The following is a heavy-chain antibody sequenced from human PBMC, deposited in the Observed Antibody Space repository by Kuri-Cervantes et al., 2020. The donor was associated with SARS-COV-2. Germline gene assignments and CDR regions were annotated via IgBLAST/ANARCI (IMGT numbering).Heavy chain of an antibody. CDR1: GGSISSYY. D-gene: IGHD3-3*01. CDR2: IYTSGST. J-gene: IGHJ4*02. CDR3: AGGVTIFGVVQSFDD. Sequence: GSLRLSCTVSGGSISSYYWSWIRQPAGKGLEWIGRIYTSGSTNYNPSLKSRVTISLDTSKNQFSLKLKSMTAADTAVYYCAGGVTIFGVVQSFDDWGQGTLVTVSS. V-gene: IGHV4-4*07.